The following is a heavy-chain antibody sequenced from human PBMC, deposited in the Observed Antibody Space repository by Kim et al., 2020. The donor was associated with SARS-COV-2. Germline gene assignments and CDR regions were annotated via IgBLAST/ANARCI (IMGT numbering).Heavy chain of an antibody. V-gene: IGHV3-9*01. D-gene: IGHD3-9*01. CDR3: AKDMGSEYYDILTGCYRCRQGGMEV. CDR1: GFTFDDYA. CDR2: ISRNSGSI. J-gene: IGHJ6*02. Sequence: GGSLRLSCAASGFTFDDYAMRWVRQAPGKGLEWVSCISRNSGSIDYADSVKGRFTISRDNANNSLYLQMNSLRAEDTALYYCAKDMGSEYYDILTGCYRCRQGGMEVWLEATTVSV.